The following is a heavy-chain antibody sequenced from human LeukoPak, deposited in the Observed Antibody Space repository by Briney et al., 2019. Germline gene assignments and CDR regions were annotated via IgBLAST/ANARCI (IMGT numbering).Heavy chain of an antibody. CDR3: ATETFSVRGVIPY. J-gene: IGHJ4*02. Sequence: GASVKVSCKASGYTFTSYYMHWVRQAPGQGLEWMGIINPSGGSTSYAQKFQGRVTMTRNTSISTAYMELSSLRSEDTAVYYCATETFSVRGVIPYWGQGTLVTVSS. D-gene: IGHD3-10*01. CDR2: INPSGGST. CDR1: GYTFTSYY. V-gene: IGHV1-46*01.